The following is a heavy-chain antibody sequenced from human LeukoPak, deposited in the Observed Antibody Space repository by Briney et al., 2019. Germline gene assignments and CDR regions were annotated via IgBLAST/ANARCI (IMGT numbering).Heavy chain of an antibody. J-gene: IGHJ6*02. Sequence: SETLSLTCTVSGGSISSTSYYWGWIRQPPGKGLEWIGYIYYSGSTNYNPSLKSRVTISVDTSKNQFSLKLSSVTAADTAVYYCAGLFLPTPMERRYYYYYGMDVWGQGTTVTVSS. D-gene: IGHD1-1*01. V-gene: IGHV4-61*05. CDR3: AGLFLPTPMERRYYYYYGMDV. CDR1: GGSISSTSYY. CDR2: IYYSGST.